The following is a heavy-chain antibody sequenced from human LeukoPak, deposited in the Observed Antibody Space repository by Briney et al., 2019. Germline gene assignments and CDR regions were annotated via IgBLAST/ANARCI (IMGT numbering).Heavy chain of an antibody. Sequence: SETLSLTCTVSGGSISSYYWSWIRQPPGKGLEWIGYIYYSGSTNYNPSLKSRVTISVDTSKNQFSLKLSSVTAADTAVYYCARRGGWYYFDYWGQGTLVTVSP. CDR3: ARRGGWYYFDY. CDR1: GGSISSYY. CDR2: IYYSGST. J-gene: IGHJ4*02. V-gene: IGHV4-59*08. D-gene: IGHD2-8*01.